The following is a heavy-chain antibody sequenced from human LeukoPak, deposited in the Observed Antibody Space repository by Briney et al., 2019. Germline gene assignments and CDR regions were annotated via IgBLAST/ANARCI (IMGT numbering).Heavy chain of an antibody. D-gene: IGHD5-12*01. CDR1: GFTFNNYW. CDR2: IKQDGSEK. Sequence: PGGSLRLSCAASGFTFNNYWMSWVRQPPGKGLEWVANIKQDGSEKYYVDSVKGRFTISRDNAGNSLFLHMNSLRAEDTAVYYCTRLYDYCGGSTCLWYYDYWGQGALVTVPS. V-gene: IGHV3-7*01. CDR3: TRLYDYCGGSTCLWYYDY. J-gene: IGHJ4*02.